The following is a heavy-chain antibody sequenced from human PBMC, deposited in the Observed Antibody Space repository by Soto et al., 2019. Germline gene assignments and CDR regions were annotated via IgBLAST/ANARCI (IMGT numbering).Heavy chain of an antibody. CDR3: AGHTWGSSRLIDY. J-gene: IGHJ4*02. CDR1: GGSVSNNNYY. V-gene: IGHV4-39*01. D-gene: IGHD3-16*01. CDR2: IYYSGST. Sequence: QLQLQESGPRLVKPSETLSLTCTVSGGSVSNNNYYWGWIRQPPGKGLEWIGDIYYSGSTYYNPSLKSRVTSSVDTSKNQFSLKLRSVAAEDTAVYYCAGHTWGSSRLIDYWGQGALVTVSS.